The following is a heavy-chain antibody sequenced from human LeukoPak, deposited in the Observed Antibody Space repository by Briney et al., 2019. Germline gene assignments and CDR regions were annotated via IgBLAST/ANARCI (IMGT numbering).Heavy chain of an antibody. V-gene: IGHV4-59*01. CDR2: IYYSGST. D-gene: IGHD4-17*01. J-gene: IGHJ5*02. CDR3: ARSDYGDYSRSDFDP. Sequence: PETLSLTCTVSGGSISSYYWSWIRQPPGKGLEWIGYIYYSGSTNYNPSLKSRVTISVDTSKNQFSLKLSSVTAADTAVYYCARSDYGDYSRSDFDPWGQGTLVTVSS. CDR1: GGSISSYY.